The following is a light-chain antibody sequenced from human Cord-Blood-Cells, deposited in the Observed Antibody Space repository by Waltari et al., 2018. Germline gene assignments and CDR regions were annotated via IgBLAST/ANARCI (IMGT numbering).Light chain of an antibody. Sequence: DIVLTQSPATLSLSPGARATLSCRASQSVRSYLAWYQQKPRQAPRPLIHDASNRATGSPARFSCSGSGTDVTLTISSLEPEDFAVYYCQQRSNWPPWTFGQGTKVEIK. J-gene: IGKJ1*01. CDR1: QSVRSY. CDR2: DAS. V-gene: IGKV3-11*01. CDR3: QQRSNWPPWT.